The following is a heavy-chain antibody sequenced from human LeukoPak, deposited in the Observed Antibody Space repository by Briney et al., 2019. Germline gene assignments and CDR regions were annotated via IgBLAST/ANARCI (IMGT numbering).Heavy chain of an antibody. CDR2: IDPSDSYT. CDR1: GYSFISYW. D-gene: IGHD3-3*01. CDR3: ASKGSKTLRSPVDI. V-gene: IGHV5-10-1*01. Sequence: GESLKISCKASGYSFISYWIVWVRQMPGKGLEWMGRIDPSDSYTNYSPSFQGHVTISADKSISTAYLQWSSLKASDTAMYYCASKGSKTLRSPVDIWGQGTMVTVSS. J-gene: IGHJ3*02.